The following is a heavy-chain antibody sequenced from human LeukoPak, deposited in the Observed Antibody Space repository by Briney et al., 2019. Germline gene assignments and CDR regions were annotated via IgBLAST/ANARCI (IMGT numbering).Heavy chain of an antibody. CDR3: AKGPVKILQESYYFDY. V-gene: IGHV3-23*01. D-gene: IGHD2/OR15-2a*01. J-gene: IGHJ4*02. CDR2: ISGSGGST. CDR1: GFTFSSYA. Sequence: GGSLRLSCAASGFTFSSYAMSWVRQAPGKGLEWVSAISGSGGSTYYADSVKGRFTISRDNSKNTLYLQMNSLRAEDTAVYYCAKGPVKILQESYYFDYWGQGTLVTVSS.